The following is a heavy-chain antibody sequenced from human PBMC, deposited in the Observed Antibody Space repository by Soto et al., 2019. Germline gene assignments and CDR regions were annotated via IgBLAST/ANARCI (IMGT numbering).Heavy chain of an antibody. V-gene: IGHV3-30-3*01. CDR2: ISYDGGNQ. CDR1: GFTFRNYA. D-gene: IGHD2-15*01. J-gene: IGHJ6*02. CDR3: ARGDREDLAVVIGVRPGEYGVDV. Sequence: QVQLVESGGGVVQPGRSLRLSCAASGFTFRNYAMHWVRQAPGKGLECVAVISYDGGNQFYRDYVKGRITISRDNSKNTLSLQINSVRYGDTAVYYCARGDREDLAVVIGVRPGEYGVDVWGQGTTVTVSS.